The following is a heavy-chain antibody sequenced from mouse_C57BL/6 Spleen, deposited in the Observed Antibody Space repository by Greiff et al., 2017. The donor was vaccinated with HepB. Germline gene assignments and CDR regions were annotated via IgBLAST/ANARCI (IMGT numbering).Heavy chain of an antibody. CDR1: GSTFSSYA. J-gene: IGHJ3*01. CDR2: ISSGGDYI. D-gene: IGHD2-4*01. Sequence: KLVESGELFLQPGGSPKLSCAASGSTFSSYAIPWVRQTPEKRLEWVAYISSGGDYIYYADTVKGRFTISRDNARNTLYLQMSSLKSEDTAMYYCTRMDSGDYGFAYWGQGTLVTVSA. CDR3: TRMDSGDYGFAY. V-gene: IGHV5-9-1*02.